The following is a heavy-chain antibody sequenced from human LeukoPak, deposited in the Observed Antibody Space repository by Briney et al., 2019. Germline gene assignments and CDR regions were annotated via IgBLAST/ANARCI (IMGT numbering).Heavy chain of an antibody. D-gene: IGHD6-13*01. CDR3: ARDMKYSSSWYPGGLAYYYGMDV. J-gene: IGHJ6*02. CDR2: IWYDGSNK. CDR1: GFTFSSYG. V-gene: IGHV3-33*01. Sequence: QPGGSLRLSCAASGFTFSSYGMHWVRQAPGKGLEWVAVIWYDGSNKYYADSVKGRFTISRDNSKNTLYLQMNSLRAEDTAVYYCARDMKYSSSWYPGGLAYYYGMDVWGQGTTVTVSS.